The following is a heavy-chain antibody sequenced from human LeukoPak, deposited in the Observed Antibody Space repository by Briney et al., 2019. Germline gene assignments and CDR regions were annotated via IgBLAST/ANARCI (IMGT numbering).Heavy chain of an antibody. CDR2: ISAYNGNT. V-gene: IGHV1-18*01. CDR3: ARVQGGSYSRYFDY. CDR1: GYTFTSYG. D-gene: IGHD1-26*01. J-gene: IGHJ4*02. Sequence: APVKVSCKASGYTFTSYGISWVRQAPGQGLEWMGWISAYNGNTNYAQKLQGRVTMTTDTSTSTAYMELRSLRSDDTAVYYCARVQGGSYSRYFDYWGQGTLVTVSS.